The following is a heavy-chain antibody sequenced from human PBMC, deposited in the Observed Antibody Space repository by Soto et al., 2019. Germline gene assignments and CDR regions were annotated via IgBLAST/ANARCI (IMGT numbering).Heavy chain of an antibody. J-gene: IGHJ4*02. D-gene: IGHD2-2*01. CDR3: AKAREYNYALDN. CDR2: VNWNGRTT. V-gene: IGHV3-9*01. CDR1: GFTFYDYC. Sequence: PXGSLRLSCAASGFTFYDYCLHWVRQAPGKGLEWVASVNWNGRTTLYAAAVKGRFSVSRDNGKNSLYLEMTSMRPNDTALYFCAKAREYNYALDNWGQGILVTVSS.